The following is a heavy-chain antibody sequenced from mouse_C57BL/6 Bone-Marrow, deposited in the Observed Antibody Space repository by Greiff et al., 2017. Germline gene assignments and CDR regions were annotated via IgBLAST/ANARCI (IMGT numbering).Heavy chain of an antibody. Sequence: VQLQQSGAELVKPGASVKISCKASGYTFTDYYINWVKQRPGQGLEWIGKIGPGSGSTYYNEKFKGKATLTADKSSSTSYMQLISLTSEDSAVYFCARRNWEEYFDYWGQGTTLTVSS. CDR1: GYTFTDYY. J-gene: IGHJ2*01. V-gene: IGHV1-77*01. CDR2: IGPGSGST. D-gene: IGHD4-1*01. CDR3: ARRNWEEYFDY.